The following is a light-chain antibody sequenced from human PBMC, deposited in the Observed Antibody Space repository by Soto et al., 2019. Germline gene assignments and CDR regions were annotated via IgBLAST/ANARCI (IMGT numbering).Light chain of an antibody. CDR2: ETF. Sequence: EIVMTQSPATLSLSPGERATLSCGASQTVGNHLTWYQQKPGQAPRLLIYETFDRATDIPARFIGSGSGRVFTLTISSLAPEDSAVYYCQQRRDWPLTFGPGTKVEIK. V-gene: IGKV3-11*02. J-gene: IGKJ3*01. CDR1: QTVGNH. CDR3: QQRRDWPLT.